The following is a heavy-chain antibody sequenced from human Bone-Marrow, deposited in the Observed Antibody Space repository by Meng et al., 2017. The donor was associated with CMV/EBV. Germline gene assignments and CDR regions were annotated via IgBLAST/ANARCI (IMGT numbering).Heavy chain of an antibody. CDR3: ARDRGYSNRGANWFDP. CDR1: GFTFDGYA. J-gene: IGHJ5*02. CDR2: INWNGGST. D-gene: IGHD4-11*01. Sequence: GESLKISCAASGFTFDGYAMHWVRQAPGKGLEWVSGINWNGGSTGYADSVKGRFTISRDNAKNSLYLQMNSLRAEDTALYHCARDRGYSNRGANWFDPWGQGTLVTVSS. V-gene: IGHV3-20*01.